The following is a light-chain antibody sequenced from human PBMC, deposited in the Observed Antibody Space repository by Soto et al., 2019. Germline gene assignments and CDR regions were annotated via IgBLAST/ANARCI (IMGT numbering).Light chain of an antibody. CDR1: QPITRS. CDR3: QHYNSYSEA. J-gene: IGKJ1*01. Sequence: DIQMTQSPSTLPRPLGDRAPIPCRARQPITRSPACYQQKPGQAPKLLIYKASTLKSGVPSRFSGSGSGTEFTLTISSLQPDDFATYYCQHYNSYSEAFGQGTKVELK. V-gene: IGKV1-5*03. CDR2: KAS.